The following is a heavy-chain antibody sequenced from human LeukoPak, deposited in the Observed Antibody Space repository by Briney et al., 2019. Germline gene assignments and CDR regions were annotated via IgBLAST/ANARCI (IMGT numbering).Heavy chain of an antibody. CDR1: GDSIRSYY. D-gene: IGHD2-15*01. CDR2: IYYSGST. J-gene: IGHJ5*02. CDR3: ARDIVDSNLLDP. V-gene: IGHV4-59*01. Sequence: SETLSLTCTVSGDSIRSYYWSCIRQPPGKGLEWIGYIYYSGSTNYNPSLKSRVTISIDTSKNQFSLKLSSVTAADTAVYYCARDIVDSNLLDPWGQGTLVTVSS.